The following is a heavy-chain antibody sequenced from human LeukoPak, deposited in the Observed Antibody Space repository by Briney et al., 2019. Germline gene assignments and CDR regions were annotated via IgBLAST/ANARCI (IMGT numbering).Heavy chain of an antibody. Sequence: GGSLRLSCAASGFTFSSYAMSWVRQAPGKGPEWVSAISGSGGSTYYADSVKGRFTISRDNSKNTLYLQMNSLRAEDTAVYYCAKDERNWNYNLASQTYDWGQGTLVTVSS. CDR1: GFTFSSYA. V-gene: IGHV3-23*01. CDR3: AKDERNWNYNLASQTYD. CDR2: ISGSGGST. D-gene: IGHD1-7*01. J-gene: IGHJ4*02.